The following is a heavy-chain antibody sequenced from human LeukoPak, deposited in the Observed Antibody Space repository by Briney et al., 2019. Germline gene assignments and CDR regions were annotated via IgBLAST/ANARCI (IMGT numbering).Heavy chain of an antibody. Sequence: SETLSLTCAVYGGSFSGYYWSRIRQPPGKGLEWIGEINHSGSTNYNPSLKSRVTISVDTSKNQFSLKLSSVTAADTAVYYCARGAYRWQLLRPWFDPWGQGTLVTVSS. CDR1: GGSFSGYY. V-gene: IGHV4-34*01. CDR3: ARGAYRWQLLRPWFDP. D-gene: IGHD5-24*01. J-gene: IGHJ5*02. CDR2: INHSGST.